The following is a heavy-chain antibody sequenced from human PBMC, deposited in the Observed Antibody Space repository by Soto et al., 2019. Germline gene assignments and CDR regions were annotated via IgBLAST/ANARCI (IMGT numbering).Heavy chain of an antibody. D-gene: IGHD4-17*01. V-gene: IGHV4-61*01. J-gene: IGHJ6*02. CDR3: ARVNYGDYYYGMDV. Sequence: SETLSLTCTVSGGSVSSGSYYWSWIRQPPGKGLEWIGYIYYSGSTNYNPSLKSRVTISVDTSKNQFSLKLSSVTAADTALYYCARVNYGDYYYGMDVWGQGTTVTVSS. CDR1: GGSVSSGSYY. CDR2: IYYSGST.